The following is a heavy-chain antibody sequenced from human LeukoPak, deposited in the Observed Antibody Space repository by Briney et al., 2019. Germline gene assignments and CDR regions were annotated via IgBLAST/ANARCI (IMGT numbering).Heavy chain of an antibody. CDR3: AKDGRDGYNQRFYYYGMDV. D-gene: IGHD5-24*01. CDR2: ISGSGGST. V-gene: IGHV3-23*01. J-gene: IGHJ6*02. Sequence: AGGSLRLSCAASGFTFSSYSMNWVRQAPGKGLEWVSAISGSGGSTYYADSVKGRFTISRDNSKNTLYLQMNSLRAEDTAVYYCAKDGRDGYNQRFYYYGMDVWGQGTTVTVSS. CDR1: GFTFSSYS.